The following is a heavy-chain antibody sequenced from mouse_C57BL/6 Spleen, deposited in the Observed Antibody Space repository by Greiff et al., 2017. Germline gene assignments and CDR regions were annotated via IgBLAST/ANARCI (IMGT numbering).Heavy chain of an antibody. Sequence: QVQLKQSGAELVRPGASVTLSCKASGYTFTDYEMHWVKQTPVHGLEWIGAIDPETGGTAYKQKFKGKAILTADKSSSTAYMELRSLTSEDSAVYYCTRWGTTVVATDYWGQGTTLTVSS. J-gene: IGHJ2*01. V-gene: IGHV1-15*01. CDR3: TRWGTTVVATDY. CDR2: IDPETGGT. CDR1: GYTFTDYE. D-gene: IGHD1-1*01.